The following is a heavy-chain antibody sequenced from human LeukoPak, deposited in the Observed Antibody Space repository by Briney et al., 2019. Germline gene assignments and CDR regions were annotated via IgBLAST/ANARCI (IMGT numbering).Heavy chain of an antibody. Sequence: GGSLRLSCAASGFTFSSYWMSWVRQAPGKGLEWVANIKQDGSEKYYVDSVKGRFTISRDNAKNSLYLQMNSLRAEDTAVYYWERDRAPIEVAAFDYGGRETLVTVPS. J-gene: IGHJ4*02. CDR1: GFTFSSYW. D-gene: IGHD6-19*01. CDR2: IKQDGSEK. V-gene: IGHV3-7*03. CDR3: ERDRAPIEVAAFDY.